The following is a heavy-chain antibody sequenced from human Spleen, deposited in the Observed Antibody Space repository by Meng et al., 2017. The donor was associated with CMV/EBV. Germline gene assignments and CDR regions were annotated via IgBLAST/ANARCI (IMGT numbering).Heavy chain of an antibody. CDR1: GFTFSSYS. J-gene: IGHJ4*02. V-gene: IGHV3-21*01. Sequence: GGSLRHSCAASGFTFSSYSMNWVRQAPGKGLEWVSSISSSSSYIYYADSVKGRFTISRDNAKNSLFLQMNSLRADDTALYYCARDRGGPCPSFGFWGQGTLVTVSS. CDR3: ARDRGGPCPSFGF. CDR2: ISSSSSYI. D-gene: IGHD3-10*01.